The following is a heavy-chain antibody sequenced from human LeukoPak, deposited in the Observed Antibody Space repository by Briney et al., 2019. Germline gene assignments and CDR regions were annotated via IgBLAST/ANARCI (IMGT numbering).Heavy chain of an antibody. CDR1: GGSISSGVYY. D-gene: IGHD6-13*01. V-gene: IGHV4-31*03. Sequence: PSQTLSLTCTVSGGSISSGVYYWSWIRQHPGKGLEWIGYIYYSGSTYYNPSLKSRVTISVDTSKNQFSLKLSSVTAADTAVYYCARDGIAAAGTGDWFDPWGQGTLVTVSS. CDR2: IYYSGST. CDR3: ARDGIAAAGTGDWFDP. J-gene: IGHJ5*02.